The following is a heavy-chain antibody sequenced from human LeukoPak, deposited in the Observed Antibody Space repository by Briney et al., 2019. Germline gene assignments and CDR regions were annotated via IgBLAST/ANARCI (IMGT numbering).Heavy chain of an antibody. D-gene: IGHD6-13*01. CDR1: GYTFTSYY. J-gene: IGHJ4*02. V-gene: IGHV1-2*02. CDR3: ASTGYSSSWYVSGTVN. Sequence: ASVKVSCKASGYTFTSYYMHWVRQAPGQGLEWMGWINPNSGGTNYAQKFQGRVTMTRDTSTSTAYMELSRLRSDDTAVYYCASTGYSSSWYVSGTVNWGQGTLVTVSS. CDR2: INPNSGGT.